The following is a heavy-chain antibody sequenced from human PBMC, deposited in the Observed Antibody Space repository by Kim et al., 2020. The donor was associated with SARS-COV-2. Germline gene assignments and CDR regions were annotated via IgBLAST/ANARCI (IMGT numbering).Heavy chain of an antibody. CDR2: ISGSGGST. CDR3: AKGVWIDYGDYVSAFDI. CDR1: GFTFSSYA. D-gene: IGHD4-17*01. J-gene: IGHJ3*02. Sequence: GGSLRLSCAASGFTFSSYAMSWVRQAPGKGLEWVSAISGSGGSTYYADSVKGRFTISRDNSKNTLYLQMNSLRAEDTAVYYCAKGVWIDYGDYVSAFDIWGQGTMVTVSS. V-gene: IGHV3-23*01.